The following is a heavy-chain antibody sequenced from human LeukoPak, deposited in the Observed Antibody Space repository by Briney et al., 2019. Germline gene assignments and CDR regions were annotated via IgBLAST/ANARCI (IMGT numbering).Heavy chain of an antibody. D-gene: IGHD5-18*01. Sequence: ASVKVSCKASVYTFTSYYMHWVRQAPGQGLEWIGIINPSGGSTSYAHKYQGRVTMTRDTSTSTVYMELSSLRSEDTAVYYCATAYNYGRDAFDIWGQGKMVTVSS. V-gene: IGHV1-46*01. CDR1: VYTFTSYY. J-gene: IGHJ3*02. CDR3: ATAYNYGRDAFDI. CDR2: INPSGGST.